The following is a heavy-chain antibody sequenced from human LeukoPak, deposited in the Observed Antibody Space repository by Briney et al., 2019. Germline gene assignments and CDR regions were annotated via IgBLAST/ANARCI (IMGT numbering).Heavy chain of an antibody. CDR2: INHSRST. J-gene: IGHJ6*03. CDR1: GGSFSGYY. Sequence: SETLSLTCAVYGGSFSGYYWSWIRQPPGKGLEWIGEINHSRSTNYNPSLKSRVTISVDTSKNQLSLKLSSVTAADTAVYYCARGGGSYYMDVWGKGATVTVSS. CDR3: ARGGGSYYMDV. D-gene: IGHD4-23*01. V-gene: IGHV4-34*01.